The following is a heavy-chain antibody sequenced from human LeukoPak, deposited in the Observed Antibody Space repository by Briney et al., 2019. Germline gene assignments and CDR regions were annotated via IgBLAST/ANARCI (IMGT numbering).Heavy chain of an antibody. J-gene: IGHJ4*02. CDR1: GYTFTDYY. D-gene: IGHD6-19*01. Sequence: GASVKVSCTTSGYTFTDYYMHWVRQAPGQGLEWMGCIHPNSGDTNYAQNFQGRVTLTRDTSISTAYMDLISLTSDDTAVYYCATYDQWLAFDFWGQGTLVTVSS. V-gene: IGHV1-2*02. CDR3: ATYDQWLAFDF. CDR2: IHPNSGDT.